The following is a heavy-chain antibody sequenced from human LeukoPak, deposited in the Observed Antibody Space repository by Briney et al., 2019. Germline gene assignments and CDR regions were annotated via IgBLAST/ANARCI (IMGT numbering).Heavy chain of an antibody. Sequence: SETLSRTCTVSGGSISSSSYYWGWIRQPPGKGLEWIGSIYYSGSTYYNPSLKSRVTISVDTSKNQFSLKLSSVTAADTAVYYCARGGYYDSSGYYPSPLVWGQGTLVTVSS. CDR3: ARGGYYDSSGYYPSPLV. CDR2: IYYSGST. J-gene: IGHJ4*02. CDR1: GGSISSSSYY. D-gene: IGHD3-22*01. V-gene: IGHV4-39*07.